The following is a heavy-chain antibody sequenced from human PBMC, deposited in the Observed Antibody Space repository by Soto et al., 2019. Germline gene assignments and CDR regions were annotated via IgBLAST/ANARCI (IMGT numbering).Heavy chain of an antibody. CDR1: GGTFSNYG. J-gene: IGHJ6*02. CDR2: IIPLFGTL. D-gene: IGHD2-15*01. Sequence: QVKLVQSGTEVKRPGSSVKVSCKASGGTFSNYGLSWVRQAPGHGLQWMGGIIPLFGTLHNAREFQDRVTITADQSTGTASMDLRSLTYDDTAVYYCARGGTLYESSQKYYQYGLDVWGQGTTVIVSS. CDR3: ARGGTLYESSQKYYQYGLDV. V-gene: IGHV1-69*01.